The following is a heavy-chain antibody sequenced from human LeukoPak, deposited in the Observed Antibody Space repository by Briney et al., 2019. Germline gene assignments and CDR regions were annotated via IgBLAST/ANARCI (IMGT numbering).Heavy chain of an antibody. J-gene: IGHJ5*02. Sequence: PSETLSLTCAVYGGSFSGYYWSWIRQPPGKGLEWIGEINHSGSTNYNPSLKSRVTISVDTSKNQFSLKLSSVTAADTAVYYCVRPPYYYGSGSSPGWFDPWGQGTLVTVSS. CDR3: VRPPYYYGSGSSPGWFDP. CDR1: GGSFSGYY. V-gene: IGHV4-34*01. D-gene: IGHD3-10*01. CDR2: INHSGST.